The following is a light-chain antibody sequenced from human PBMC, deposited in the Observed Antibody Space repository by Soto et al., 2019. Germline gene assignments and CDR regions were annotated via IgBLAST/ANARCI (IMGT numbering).Light chain of an antibody. Sequence: DIQMTQSPSSLSASVGDRVTITCRASQSISSYLNWYQQKPGKAPKLLIYAASSLQSGVPSRFSGSGSGTDFTLTISSLQPEDFATYDCQQSYSTPWTCGQGTKVDSK. CDR3: QQSYSTPWT. V-gene: IGKV1-39*01. CDR1: QSISSY. J-gene: IGKJ1*01. CDR2: AAS.